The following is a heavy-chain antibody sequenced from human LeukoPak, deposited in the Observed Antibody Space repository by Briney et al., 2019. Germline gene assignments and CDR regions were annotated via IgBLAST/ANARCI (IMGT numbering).Heavy chain of an antibody. Sequence: GGSLRLSCAASGFTFSSYAMSWVRQAPGKGLEWVSGISGSGDNTYYADSVKGRFTISRDNSKNTLYLQMNSLRAEDTAVYYCAKDFGGDLSPFRWGQGTLVTVSS. CDR2: ISGSGDNT. V-gene: IGHV3-23*01. CDR3: AKDFGGDLSPFR. CDR1: GFTFSSYA. J-gene: IGHJ4*02. D-gene: IGHD2-21*02.